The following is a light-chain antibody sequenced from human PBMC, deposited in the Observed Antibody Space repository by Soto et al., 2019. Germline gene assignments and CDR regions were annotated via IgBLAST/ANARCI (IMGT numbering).Light chain of an antibody. CDR1: QTVTSGY. J-gene: IGKJ5*01. Sequence: EIVLTQSPDTLSLSPGERATLSCRASQTVTSGYLAWYQQKPGQAPRLLIYGASSRATGIPDRFSGSGSGTDFTLTISRLEPEDFAVYYCQQFGTPITFGQGTRLEI. V-gene: IGKV3-20*01. CDR2: GAS. CDR3: QQFGTPIT.